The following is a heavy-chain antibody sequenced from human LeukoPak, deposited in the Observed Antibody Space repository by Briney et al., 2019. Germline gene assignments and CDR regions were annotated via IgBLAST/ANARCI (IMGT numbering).Heavy chain of an antibody. J-gene: IGHJ4*02. CDR3: ARDRPLDADDYYGFYYFDY. Sequence: ASVKVSCKASGYTFSSYGISWVRQAPGQGLEWMGWISGHNGDTNYARRLQGRVNMTTDASTSTAYMEMRSLRSDDTAVYYCARDRPLDADDYYGFYYFDYWGQGTLVTVSS. CDR1: GYTFSSYG. CDR2: ISGHNGDT. D-gene: IGHD3-10*01. V-gene: IGHV1-18*01.